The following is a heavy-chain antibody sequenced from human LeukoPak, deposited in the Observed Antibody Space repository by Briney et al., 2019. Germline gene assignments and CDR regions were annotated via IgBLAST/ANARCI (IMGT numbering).Heavy chain of an antibody. J-gene: IGHJ4*02. CDR1: GFTFSSYG. D-gene: IGHD3-22*01. CDR3: AKDRPTYYYDSSGPIDY. V-gene: IGHV3-23*01. CDR2: ISGSGGST. Sequence: PGGSLRLSCAASGFTFSSYGMSWVRQAPGKGLEWVSAISGSGGSTYYADSVKGRFTISRDNSKNTLYLQMNSLRAEDTAVYYCAKDRPTYYYDSSGPIDYWGQGTLVTVSS.